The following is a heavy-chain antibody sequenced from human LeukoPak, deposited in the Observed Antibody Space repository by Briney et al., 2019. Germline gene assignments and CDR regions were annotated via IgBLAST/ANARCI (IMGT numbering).Heavy chain of an antibody. J-gene: IGHJ4*02. CDR2: ITTSGSTI. Sequence: GGSLRLSCAASGFTFSSYEMNWVRLAPGKGLEWVSYITTSGSTIYYADSVKGRFTISRDNAKNLLFLQMNSLRAEDTAVYYCARKLTPYFDYWGQGTLVTVSS. V-gene: IGHV3-48*03. D-gene: IGHD3-9*01. CDR1: GFTFSSYE. CDR3: ARKLTPYFDY.